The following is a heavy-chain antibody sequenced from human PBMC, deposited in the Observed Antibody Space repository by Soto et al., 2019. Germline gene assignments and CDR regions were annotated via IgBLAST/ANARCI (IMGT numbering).Heavy chain of an antibody. D-gene: IGHD1-26*01. J-gene: IGHJ3*01. V-gene: IGHV3-74*01. CDR3: ARGDRGAFDL. CDR2: IHSDGSST. CDR1: GFTFSYYW. Sequence: EVQLVESGGGLVRPGGSLRLSCAASGFTFSYYWMHWVRQAPGKGLVWVSRIHSDGSSTTYADFVKGRFIISRDNARNTVDLQMNSVRVEDTGGYYCARGDRGAFDLWGQGTVVTVSS.